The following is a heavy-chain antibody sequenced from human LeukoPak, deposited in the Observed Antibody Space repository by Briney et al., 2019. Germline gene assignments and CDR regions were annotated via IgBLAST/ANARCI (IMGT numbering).Heavy chain of an antibody. V-gene: IGHV1-8*01. CDR2: MNPNSGNT. J-gene: IGHJ6*02. CDR1: GYTFTSYD. Sequence: GASVKASRKASGYTFTSYDINWVRQATGQGLEWMGWMNPNSGNTGYAQKFQGRVTMTRNTSISTAYMELSSLRSEDTAVYYCARKGDFWSGYPPNYGMDVWGQGTTVTVSS. CDR3: ARKGDFWSGYPPNYGMDV. D-gene: IGHD3-3*01.